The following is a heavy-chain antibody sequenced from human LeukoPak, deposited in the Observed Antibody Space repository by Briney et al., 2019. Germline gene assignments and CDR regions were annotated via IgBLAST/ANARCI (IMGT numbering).Heavy chain of an antibody. J-gene: IGHJ4*02. CDR1: GGSSSGYY. CDR2: INHSGST. V-gene: IGHV4-34*01. CDR3: ARSPSFIAVAGYYFDY. D-gene: IGHD6-19*01. Sequence: SETLSLTCAVYGGSSSGYYWSWIRQPPGKGLEWIGEINHSGSTNYNPSLKSRVTISVDTSKNQFSLKLSSVTAADTAVYYCARSPSFIAVAGYYFDYWGQGTLVTVSS.